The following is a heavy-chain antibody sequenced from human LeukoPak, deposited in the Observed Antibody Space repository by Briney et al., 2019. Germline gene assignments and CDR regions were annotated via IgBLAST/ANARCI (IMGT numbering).Heavy chain of an antibody. J-gene: IGHJ5*02. CDR1: GFTVSSNY. CDR2: IYSGGST. V-gene: IGHV3-53*01. D-gene: IGHD1-26*01. Sequence: PGGSLRLSCAASGFTVSSNYMSWVRQAPGKGLEWVSVIYSGGSTYYADSVKGRFTISRDNSKNTLYLQMNSLRAEDTAIYYCAEDQKLAVGATKTNWFDPWGQGTLVTVSS. CDR3: AEDQKLAVGATKTNWFDP.